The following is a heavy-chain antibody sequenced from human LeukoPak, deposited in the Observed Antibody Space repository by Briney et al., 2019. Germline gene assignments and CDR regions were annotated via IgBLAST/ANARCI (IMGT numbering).Heavy chain of an antibody. J-gene: IGHJ4*01. V-gene: IGHV4-59*08. CDR3: ARRFTTNHDY. Sequence: SETLSLTCTISGGAISSYYWSWIRQPPGKGLEWIGYIFSTGSTNYNPSLESRVTISIDPSKSQFSLSLSSVTAADTAIYYCARRFTTNHDYWGHGILVTVSS. CDR1: GGAISSYY. D-gene: IGHD1-1*01. CDR2: IFSTGST.